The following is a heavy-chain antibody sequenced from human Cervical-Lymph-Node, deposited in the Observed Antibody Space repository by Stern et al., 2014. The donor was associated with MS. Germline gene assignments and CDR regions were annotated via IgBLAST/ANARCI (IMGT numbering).Heavy chain of an antibody. CDR2: ISSDGGNK. D-gene: IGHD4-17*01. V-gene: IGHV3-30*04. CDR1: GFTFSRYA. Sequence: VQLLESGGGVVRPGRSLRLSCATSGFTFSRYAVLWVRQAPGKGLEWVAAISSDGGNKFYGDYVQGRFTISRDNSKNTLFLQMNNLRPEDSGVYHCARDRLDGDYVYYYGLDVWGQGTTVTVSS. J-gene: IGHJ6*02. CDR3: ARDRLDGDYVYYYGLDV.